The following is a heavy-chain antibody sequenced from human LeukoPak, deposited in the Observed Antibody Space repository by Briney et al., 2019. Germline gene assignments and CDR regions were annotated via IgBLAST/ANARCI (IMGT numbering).Heavy chain of an antibody. J-gene: IGHJ4*02. CDR3: ARAWPEDYYDSSGYY. D-gene: IGHD3-22*01. CDR2: ISSSSSYI. CDR1: GFTFSSYS. V-gene: IGHV3-21*01. Sequence: GGSLRLSCAASGFTFSSYSMNWVRQAPGKGLEWVSSISSSSSYIYYADSVKGRFTISRDNAKNSLYLQMNSLRAEDTAVYYCARAWPEDYYDSSGYYWGQGTLVTVSS.